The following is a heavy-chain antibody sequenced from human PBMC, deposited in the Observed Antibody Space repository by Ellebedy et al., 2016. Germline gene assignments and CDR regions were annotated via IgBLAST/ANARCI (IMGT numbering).Heavy chain of an antibody. V-gene: IGHV1-2*02. Sequence: ASVKVSXKASGYTFNDFYMHWVRQAPGQGLEWMGWINPNSGDTNSAQKFQGRVTLTRDTSISTAYMDLSRLRSDDTAVYYCASDWEVVAPSGGWGYWGQGTLVTVSS. J-gene: IGHJ4*02. D-gene: IGHD3-22*01. CDR1: GYTFNDFY. CDR2: INPNSGDT. CDR3: ASDWEVVAPSGGWGY.